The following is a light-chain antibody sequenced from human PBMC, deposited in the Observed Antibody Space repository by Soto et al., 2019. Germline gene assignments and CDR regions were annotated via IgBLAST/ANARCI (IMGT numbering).Light chain of an antibody. Sequence: DIQMTQSPSTLSASVGDRVIITCRASQSISDYLAWYQQKPGKAPKLLVYGASSLQSGVPSRFSGSGSGTEFTLTISSLQSEDFATYYCQQSYTTPITFGQGTRLEIK. CDR3: QQSYTTPIT. CDR1: QSISDY. V-gene: IGKV1-39*01. CDR2: GAS. J-gene: IGKJ5*01.